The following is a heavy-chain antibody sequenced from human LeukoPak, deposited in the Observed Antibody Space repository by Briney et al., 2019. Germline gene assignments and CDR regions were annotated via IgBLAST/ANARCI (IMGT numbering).Heavy chain of an antibody. CDR1: GGTSSSYT. V-gene: IGHV1-69*02. CDR2: IIPILGIA. CDR3: ARTMVVVPAEGFRYYYMDV. Sequence: SVKVSCKASGGTSSSYTISWVRQAPGQGLEWMGRIIPILGIANYAQKFQGRVTITADKSTSTAYMELSSLRSEDTAVYYCARTMVVVPAEGFRYYYMDVWGKGTTVTVSS. J-gene: IGHJ6*03. D-gene: IGHD2-2*01.